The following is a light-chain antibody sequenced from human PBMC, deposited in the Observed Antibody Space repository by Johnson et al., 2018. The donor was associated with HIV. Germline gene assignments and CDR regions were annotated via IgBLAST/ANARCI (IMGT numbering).Light chain of an antibody. J-gene: IGLJ1*01. CDR2: EKN. CDR1: SSNIGNNY. V-gene: IGLV1-51*01. Sequence: HSVLTQPPSVSAAPGQKVTISCSGSSSNIGNNYVSWYQQLPGTAPKLLIYEKNKRPSGIPDRFYASKSGTSAILDITGLQTGDEADYYCGTWDNSLGAHYVFGIGTKVTVL. CDR3: GTWDNSLGAHYV.